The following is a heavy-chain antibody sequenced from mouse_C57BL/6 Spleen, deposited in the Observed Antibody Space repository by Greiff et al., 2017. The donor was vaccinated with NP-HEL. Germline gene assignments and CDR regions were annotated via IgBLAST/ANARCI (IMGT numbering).Heavy chain of an antibody. CDR1: GYAFSSSW. J-gene: IGHJ1*03. CDR3: ARELDWYVDV. V-gene: IGHV1-82*01. Sequence: QVQLQQSGPELVKPGASVKISCKASGYAFSSSWMNWVKQRPGRGLEWIGRIYPGDGDTNYNGKFKGKATLTADKSSSTAYMQLSSLTSEDSAVYFCARELDWYVDVWGTGTTVTVSS. CDR2: IYPGDGDT. D-gene: IGHD4-1*01.